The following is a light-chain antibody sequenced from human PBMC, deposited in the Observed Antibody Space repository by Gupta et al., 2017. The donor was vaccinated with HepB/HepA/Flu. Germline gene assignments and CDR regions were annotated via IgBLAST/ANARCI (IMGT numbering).Light chain of an antibody. CDR3: QQSYSTPIT. Sequence: DIQMTQSPSSLSASVGDRVTITCRASQSISSYLNWYQQKPGKAPKLLIYAASRVQSGVPSRFSGSGSGTDFTLTISRRQPEDFANYYCQQSYSTPITFGHGTKVDIK. CDR1: QSISSY. J-gene: IGKJ3*01. V-gene: IGKV1-39*01. CDR2: AAS.